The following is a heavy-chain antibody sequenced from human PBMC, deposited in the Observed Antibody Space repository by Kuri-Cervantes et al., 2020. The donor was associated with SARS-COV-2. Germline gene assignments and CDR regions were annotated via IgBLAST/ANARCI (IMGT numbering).Heavy chain of an antibody. D-gene: IGHD2-2*01. Sequence: GGSLRLSCAASGFTFSSYAMHWVRQAPGKGLEWVSAISGSGGSTYYADSVKGRFTISRDNSKNTLYLQMNSLRAEDTAVYYCANIVVVPNARGNYYYYMDVWGKGTTVTVSS. J-gene: IGHJ6*03. V-gene: IGHV3-23*01. CDR3: ANIVVVPNARGNYYYYMDV. CDR1: GFTFSSYA. CDR2: ISGSGGST.